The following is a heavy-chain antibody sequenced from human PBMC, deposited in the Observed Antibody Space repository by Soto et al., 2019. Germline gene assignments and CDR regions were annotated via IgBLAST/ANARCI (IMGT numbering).Heavy chain of an antibody. J-gene: IGHJ5*02. CDR2: INHSGST. Sequence: SETLSLTCAVYGGSFSGYYWSWIRQPPGKGLEWIGEINHSGSTNYNPSLKSRVTISVDTSKNQFSLKLSPVTAADTAVYYCARGSLRYFDWFYSPPWGQGTLVTVSS. CDR3: ARGSLRYFDWFYSPP. V-gene: IGHV4-34*01. CDR1: GGSFSGYY. D-gene: IGHD3-9*01.